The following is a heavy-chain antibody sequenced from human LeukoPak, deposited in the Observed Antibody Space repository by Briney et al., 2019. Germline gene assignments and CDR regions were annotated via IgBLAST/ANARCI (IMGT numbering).Heavy chain of an antibody. V-gene: IGHV4-59*12. J-gene: IGHJ5*02. CDR2: IFYIGST. Sequence: PSETLSLTCTVSGGSIINYFWSWIRQPPGKGLEWIGSIFYIGSTNYNSSLKSRVTISVDTSKNQFSLKLSSVTAADTAVYYCARVGITMVRGVSFFDPWGQGTLVTVSS. CDR3: ARVGITMVRGVSFFDP. D-gene: IGHD3-10*01. CDR1: GGSIINYF.